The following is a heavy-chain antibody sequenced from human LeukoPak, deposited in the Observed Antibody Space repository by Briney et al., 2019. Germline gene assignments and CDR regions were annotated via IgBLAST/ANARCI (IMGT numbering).Heavy chain of an antibody. J-gene: IGHJ4*02. CDR1: GYTFTSYG. CDR2: ISAYNGNT. CDR3: ARGAVDTAMVTLFDY. D-gene: IGHD5-18*01. Sequence: GASVKVSCKVSGYTFTSYGISWVRQAPGQGLEWMGWISAYNGNTNYAQKLQGRVTMTTDTSTSTAYKELRSLRSDDTAVYYCARGAVDTAMVTLFDYWGQGTLVTVSS. V-gene: IGHV1-18*01.